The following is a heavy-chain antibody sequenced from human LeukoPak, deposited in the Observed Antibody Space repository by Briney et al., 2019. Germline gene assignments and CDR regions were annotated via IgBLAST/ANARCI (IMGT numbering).Heavy chain of an antibody. J-gene: IGHJ3*02. D-gene: IGHD3-3*01. Sequence: GGSLRLSCAASGFTFSSYSMNWVRQAPGKGLEWVSSISSSSSYIYYADSVKGRFTISRDNAKNSLYLQMNSLRAEDTAVYYCATGVGITIFGVVINAFDIWGQGTLVTVSS. CDR2: ISSSSSYI. CDR1: GFTFSSYS. CDR3: ATGVGITIFGVVINAFDI. V-gene: IGHV3-21*01.